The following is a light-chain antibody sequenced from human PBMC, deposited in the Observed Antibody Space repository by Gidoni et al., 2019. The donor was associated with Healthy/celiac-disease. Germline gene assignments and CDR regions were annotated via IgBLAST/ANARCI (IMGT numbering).Light chain of an antibody. CDR3: MQARQNPPMYT. J-gene: IGKJ2*01. V-gene: IGKV2-28*01. CDR1: QSLLHSNGYNY. CDR2: LGS. Sequence: DIVITQSPLPLSVSPGEPASISCRSSQSLLHSNGYNYLDWYLQKPGQSPQLLIYLGSNRASGVPDRFSGSGSGTEFTMKISRVEAEEVGVYYCMQARQNPPMYTFGQGTKLEIK.